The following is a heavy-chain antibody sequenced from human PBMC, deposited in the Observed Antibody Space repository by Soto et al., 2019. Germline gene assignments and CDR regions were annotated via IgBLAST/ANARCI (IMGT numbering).Heavy chain of an antibody. V-gene: IGHV3-9*01. J-gene: IGHJ4*02. D-gene: IGHD2-15*01. CDR3: AKGDPDGFRSGGRCSFDY. Sequence: EVQLVESGGGLVQPGRSLRLSCAASGFTFDDYAMHWVRRVPGKGLEWVSSISWNSNIIGYADSVKGRFTISRDNAKNSLYLQMHSLRPEGTALYYCAKGDPDGFRSGGRCSFDYWGQGTLVTVSS. CDR1: GFTFDDYA. CDR2: ISWNSNII.